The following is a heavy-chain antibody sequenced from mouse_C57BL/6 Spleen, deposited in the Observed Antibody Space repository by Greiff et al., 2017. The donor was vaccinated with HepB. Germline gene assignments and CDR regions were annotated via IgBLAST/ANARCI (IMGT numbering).Heavy chain of an antibody. CDR1: GYAFTNYL. J-gene: IGHJ3*01. Sequence: VHLVESGAELVRPGTSVKVSCKASGYAFTNYLIEWVKQRPGQGLEWIGVINPGSGGNNYNEKFKGKATLTADKSSSTAYMQLSSLTSEDSAVYFCARDDYYGMTYWGQGTLVTVSA. V-gene: IGHV1-54*01. D-gene: IGHD1-1*01. CDR3: ARDDYYGMTY. CDR2: INPGSGGN.